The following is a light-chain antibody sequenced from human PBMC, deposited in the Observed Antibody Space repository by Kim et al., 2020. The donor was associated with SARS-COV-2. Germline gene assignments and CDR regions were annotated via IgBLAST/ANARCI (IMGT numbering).Light chain of an antibody. V-gene: IGLV6-57*03. CDR2: EFN. CDR3: QSYASSNVV. CDR1: SGSICSHY. Sequence: GKTVTIASTRTSGSICSHYVQWDQQRPGSAPTTVIYEFNQRPSGVPARFSGSIDSSSNSASLTISELKTETEADCYCQSYASSNVVFGGGTQLT. J-gene: IGLJ2*01.